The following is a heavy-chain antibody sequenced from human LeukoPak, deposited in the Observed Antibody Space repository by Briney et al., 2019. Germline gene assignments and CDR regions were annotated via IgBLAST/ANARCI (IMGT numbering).Heavy chain of an antibody. CDR1: GFTFSSYE. D-gene: IGHD3-10*01. CDR2: ISISSSTI. V-gene: IGHV3-48*01. J-gene: IGHJ4*02. Sequence: GGSLRLSCAASGFTFSSYEMNWVRQAPGKGLEWISYISISSSTIYYADSVKGRFTVSRDNAKTSLYLQMNSLRAEDTAVYYCAKDVRGPVWFGNDYWGQGTLVTVSS. CDR3: AKDVRGPVWFGNDY.